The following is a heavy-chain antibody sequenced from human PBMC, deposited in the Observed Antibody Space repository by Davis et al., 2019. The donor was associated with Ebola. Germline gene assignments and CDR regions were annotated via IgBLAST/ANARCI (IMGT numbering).Heavy chain of an antibody. CDR1: GDSIRGSNL. J-gene: IGHJ5*02. CDR3: ARGIAAAGADP. V-gene: IGHV4-4*02. CDR2: IDHSGSS. D-gene: IGHD6-13*01. Sequence: MPSETLSLTCTVSGDSIRGSNLWTWVRQSPGKGLEWIGEIDHSGSSNYNPSLKSRVTMSVDTSKNQFSLKLSSVTVADTAVYYCARGIAAAGADPWGQGTLVTVSS.